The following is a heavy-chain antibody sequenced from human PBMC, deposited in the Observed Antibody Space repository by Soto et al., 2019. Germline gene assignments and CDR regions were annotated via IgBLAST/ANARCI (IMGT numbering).Heavy chain of an antibody. V-gene: IGHV3-30-3*01. D-gene: IGHD2-15*01. CDR3: AREGGRVVAATHGMDV. CDR1: GFTFSSYA. CDR2: ISYDGSNK. Sequence: GGSLRLSCAASGFTFSSYAMHWVRQAPGKGLEWVAVISYDGSNKYYADSVKGRFTISRDNSKNTLYLQMNSLRAEDTAVYYCAREGGRVVAATHGMDVWGQGTTVTV. J-gene: IGHJ6*02.